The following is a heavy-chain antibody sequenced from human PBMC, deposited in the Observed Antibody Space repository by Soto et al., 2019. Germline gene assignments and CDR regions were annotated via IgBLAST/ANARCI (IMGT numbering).Heavy chain of an antibody. CDR2: IIPIFETA. CDR3: AASDSSSWQHDY. J-gene: IGHJ4*02. Sequence: QVQLVQSGAELKKPGSSVRVSCKISGDSFSSYAISWVRQAPGEGLEWVGGIIPIFETAHYAQKFQGRVTITAVESTTTAYMEVTRLRPEDTAIFYCAASDSSSWQHDYWGQGTLITVSS. CDR1: GDSFSSYA. V-gene: IGHV1-69*01. D-gene: IGHD6-13*01.